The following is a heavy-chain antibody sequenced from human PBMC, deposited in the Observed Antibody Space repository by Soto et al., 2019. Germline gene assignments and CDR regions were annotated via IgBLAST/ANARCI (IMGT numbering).Heavy chain of an antibody. CDR3: ARAMTTVYYFDY. CDR2: IYYSGST. V-gene: IGHV4-31*03. D-gene: IGHD4-17*01. Sequence: QVQLQESGPGLVKPSQTLSLTCTVSGGSISSGGYYWSWIRQHPGKGLEWIGYIYYSGSTYYNQSLKSRVTISVDTSKNQFSRKLSSVTAADTAVYYCARAMTTVYYFDYWGQGTLVTVSS. CDR1: GGSISSGGYY. J-gene: IGHJ4*02.